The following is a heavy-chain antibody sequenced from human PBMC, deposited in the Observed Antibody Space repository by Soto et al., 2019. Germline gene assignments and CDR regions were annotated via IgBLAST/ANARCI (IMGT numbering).Heavy chain of an antibody. V-gene: IGHV3-7*01. CDR1: GITLSSYW. CDR3: ARDADASGWYHYGMDV. D-gene: IGHD6-19*01. J-gene: IGHJ6*02. CDR2: IKQDGSEK. Sequence: ESGGGLVQPGGSLRLSCAASGITLSSYWMNWVRQAPGKGLEWVANIKQDGSEKYYVDSVKGRFIISRDNAKNSLYLQMNSLRAEDTAVYYCARDADASGWYHYGMDVWGQGTMVTVSS.